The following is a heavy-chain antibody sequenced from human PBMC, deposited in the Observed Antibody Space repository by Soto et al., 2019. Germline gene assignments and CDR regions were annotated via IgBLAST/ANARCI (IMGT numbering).Heavy chain of an antibody. CDR3: VGSLYSGSRSDY. Sequence: PGGSLRLSCEASGFTLNNYWMHWVRQAPGRGLVWVSRINKDGSITQYADSVKGRFTISRDDAKNTVSLQMDSLRVEDTALYYCVGSLYSGSRSDYWGQGIPVTVSS. CDR2: INKDGSIT. CDR1: GFTLNNYW. V-gene: IGHV3-74*03. J-gene: IGHJ4*02. D-gene: IGHD1-26*01.